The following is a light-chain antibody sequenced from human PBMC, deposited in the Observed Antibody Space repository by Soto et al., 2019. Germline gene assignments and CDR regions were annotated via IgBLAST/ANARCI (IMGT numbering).Light chain of an antibody. CDR3: RSYTTNNNIV. V-gene: IGLV2-14*01. CDR2: EVS. CDR1: SSDIGAYNY. J-gene: IGLJ2*01. Sequence: QSALTQPASVSGSPGQSITISCTGSSSDIGAYNYVSWYQQHPGTAPKLMIYEVSDRPSGVSDRFSGSKSGSTASLTISGLQADDEADYYCRSYTTNNNIVFGGGTKLTVL.